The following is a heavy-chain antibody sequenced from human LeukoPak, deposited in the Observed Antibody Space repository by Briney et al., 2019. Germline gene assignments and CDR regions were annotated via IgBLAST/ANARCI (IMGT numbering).Heavy chain of an antibody. CDR1: GFTFSSYA. D-gene: IGHD2-2*01. CDR2: ISGSGGST. J-gene: IGHJ4*02. Sequence: GGSLRLSCATSGFTFSSYAMSWVRQAPGKGLEWVSAISGSGGSTYYADSVKGRFTISRDNSKNTLYLQMNSLRAEDTAVYYCAKDRGVVVPAAPCYWGQGTLVTVSS. CDR3: AKDRGVVVPAAPCY. V-gene: IGHV3-23*01.